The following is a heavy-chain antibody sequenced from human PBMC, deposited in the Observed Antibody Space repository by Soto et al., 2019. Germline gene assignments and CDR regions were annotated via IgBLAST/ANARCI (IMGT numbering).Heavy chain of an antibody. CDR2: INGDGSST. D-gene: IGHD5-12*01. CDR1: GFTFTNYW. Sequence: GGSLRLSCAASGFTFTNYWMHWVRQGPGKGLMWVSRINGDGSSTKYADSGTGRFTISIDNAKNTLYLQMNSLTAEDPAVYYCSREDRPSRSGYVPWGQGTVVTVSS. J-gene: IGHJ5*02. CDR3: SREDRPSRSGYVP. V-gene: IGHV3-74*01.